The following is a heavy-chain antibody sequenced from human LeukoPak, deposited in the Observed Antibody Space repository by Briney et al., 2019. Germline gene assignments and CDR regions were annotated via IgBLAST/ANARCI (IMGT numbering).Heavy chain of an antibody. CDR2: INRSGGRT. V-gene: IGHV3-23*01. CDR3: AKDYHSSGTYHDY. J-gene: IGHJ4*02. Sequence: QSGGSLRLSCAASGFTVSTYAMSWVRQAPGKGLEWVSGINRSGGRTYNADSVKGRFTISSDHSKNMLYLQMTNLRAEDTAVYYCAKDYHSSGTYHDYWGQGTLVSVSS. CDR1: GFTVSTYA. D-gene: IGHD3-10*01.